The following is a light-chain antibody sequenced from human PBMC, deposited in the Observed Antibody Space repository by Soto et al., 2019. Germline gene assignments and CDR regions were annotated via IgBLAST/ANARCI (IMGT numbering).Light chain of an antibody. J-gene: IGLJ1*01. CDR1: TSNIGINA. V-gene: IGLV1-44*01. CDR2: RDN. Sequence: QSVLTQPPSASGTPGQRAAISCSGSTSNIGINAVNWYQQLPGTAPILLIYRDNQRPSGVPDRFSGSKSGTSASLAISGLQSEDEADYYCAAWDDSLNGFYVFGTGTKVTVL. CDR3: AAWDDSLNGFYV.